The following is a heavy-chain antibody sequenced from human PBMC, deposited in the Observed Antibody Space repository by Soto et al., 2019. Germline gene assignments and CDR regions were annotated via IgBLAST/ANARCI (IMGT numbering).Heavy chain of an antibody. D-gene: IGHD3-3*01. J-gene: IGHJ4*02. V-gene: IGHV4-59*01. CDR1: GGSISSYY. Sequence: PSETLSLTCTVSGGSISSYYWSWIRQPPGKGLEWIGYIYYSGSTNYNPSLKSRVTISVDTSKNQFSLKLSSVTAADTAVYYCARASRDFWSGYPLWDYWGQGTLVTVSS. CDR2: IYYSGST. CDR3: ARASRDFWSGYPLWDY.